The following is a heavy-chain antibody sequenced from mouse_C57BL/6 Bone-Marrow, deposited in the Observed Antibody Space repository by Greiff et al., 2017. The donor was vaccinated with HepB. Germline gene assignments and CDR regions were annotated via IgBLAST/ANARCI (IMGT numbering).Heavy chain of an antibody. J-gene: IGHJ3*01. CDR2: ISNLAYSI. Sequence: EVHLVESGGGLVQPGGSLKLSCAASGFTFSDYGMAWVRQAPRKGPEWVAFISNLAYSIYYADTVTGRFTISRENAKNTLYLEMSSLRSEDTAMYYCAYGSSLAWFAYWGQGTLVTVSA. CDR1: GFTFSDYG. CDR3: AYGSSLAWFAY. D-gene: IGHD1-1*01. V-gene: IGHV5-15*01.